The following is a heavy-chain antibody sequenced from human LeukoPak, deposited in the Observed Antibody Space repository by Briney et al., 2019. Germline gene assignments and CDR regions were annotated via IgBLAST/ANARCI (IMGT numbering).Heavy chain of an antibody. CDR2: ISRDGSDK. D-gene: IGHD3-10*01. J-gene: IGHJ4*02. V-gene: IGHV3-30*03. CDR1: GLTFSDYA. CDR3: ARVGITMVRATPY. Sequence: GGSLRLSCEASGLTFSDYAMHWVRQAPGKGLEWVAIISRDGSDKNYADSVKGRFTISRDNSKNTLYLQMNSLRAEDTAVYYCARVGITMVRATPYWGQGTLVTVSS.